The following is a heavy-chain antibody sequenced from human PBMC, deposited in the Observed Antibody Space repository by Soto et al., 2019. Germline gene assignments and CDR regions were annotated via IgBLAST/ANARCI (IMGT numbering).Heavy chain of an antibody. CDR1: GGTFSSYT. V-gene: IGHV1-69*02. CDR3: ATQPRSPLYYFAY. Sequence: VASVKVSCKAAGGTFSSYTISWVRQAPGQGLEWMGRIIPILGIANYAQKFQGRVTITADKSTSTAYMELSSLRSEDTAVYYCATQPRSPLYYFAYWGQGTLVTVSS. D-gene: IGHD6-13*01. CDR2: IIPILGIA. J-gene: IGHJ4*02.